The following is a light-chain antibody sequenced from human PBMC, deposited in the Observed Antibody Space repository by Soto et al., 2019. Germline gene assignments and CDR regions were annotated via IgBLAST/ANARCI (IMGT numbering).Light chain of an antibody. CDR1: SGQNSYA. J-gene: IGLJ3*02. CDR2: LNSDGSH. Sequence: QLVLTQPPSASASLGASVKLTCTLSSGQNSYAIAWHQQQPEKGPRYLMKLNSDGSHSKGDGIPDRFSGSSSVAERYLTISSLQSEDEADYYCQTWSTDIRVFGGGTKLTVL. CDR3: QTWSTDIRV. V-gene: IGLV4-69*01.